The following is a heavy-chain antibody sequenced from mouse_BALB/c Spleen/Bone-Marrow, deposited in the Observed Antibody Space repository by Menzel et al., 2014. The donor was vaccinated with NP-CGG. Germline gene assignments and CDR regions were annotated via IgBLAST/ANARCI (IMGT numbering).Heavy chain of an antibody. V-gene: IGHV14-3*02. CDR3: AVYDYEGFAY. CDR2: IDPANGNT. Sequence: EVQLQQSGAELVKPGASVKLSCTASGFNIKDTYMHWVKQRPEQGLEWIGRIDPANGNTKYDPKFQGKATITADTSSNTAYLQHSSLTSEDTAVYYCAVYDYEGFAYWGQGTLVTVSA. J-gene: IGHJ3*01. CDR1: GFNIKDTY. D-gene: IGHD2-4*01.